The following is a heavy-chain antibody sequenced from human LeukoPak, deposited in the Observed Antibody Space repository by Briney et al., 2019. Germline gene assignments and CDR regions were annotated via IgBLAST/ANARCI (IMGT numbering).Heavy chain of an antibody. CDR2: IRYDGSNK. D-gene: IGHD4-17*01. J-gene: IGHJ4*02. V-gene: IGHV3-30*02. CDR1: GITFSSYG. CDR3: ANTSPTVTSLFDY. Sequence: GGSLRLSCAAPGITFSSYGMHWVRQAPGKGLEWVAFIRYDGSNKYYADSVKGRFTISRDNSKNTLYLQMNSLRAEDTALYYCANTSPTVTSLFDYWGQGTLVTVSS.